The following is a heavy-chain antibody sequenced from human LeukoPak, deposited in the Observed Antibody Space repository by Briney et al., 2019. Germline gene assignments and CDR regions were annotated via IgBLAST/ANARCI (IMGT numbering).Heavy chain of an antibody. J-gene: IGHJ5*02. CDR2: INPNSGGT. V-gene: IGHV1-2*02. CDR1: GYTFTGYY. D-gene: IGHD2-2*01. Sequence: ASVKVSCKASGYTFTGYYMHWARQAPGQGLEWMGWINPNSGGTNYAQKFQGRVTMTRDTSISTAYMELSRLRSDDTAVYYCARGSLGYCSSTSCHRDWFDPWGQGTLVTVSS. CDR3: ARGSLGYCSSTSCHRDWFDP.